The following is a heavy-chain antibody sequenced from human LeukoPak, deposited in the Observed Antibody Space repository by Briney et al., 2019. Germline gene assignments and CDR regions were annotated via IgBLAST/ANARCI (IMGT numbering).Heavy chain of an antibody. CDR1: GGSISSYY. CDR3: ARDYNWNSDY. D-gene: IGHD1-20*01. CDR2: IYYGGST. J-gene: IGHJ4*02. Sequence: SETLSLTCSVSGGSISSYYWSWIRQPPGKGLEWIGYIYYGGSTNSNPSLKSRVTISADTSKNLFSLKLSSVTAADTAVYYCARDYNWNSDYWGQGTLVTVSS. V-gene: IGHV4-59*01.